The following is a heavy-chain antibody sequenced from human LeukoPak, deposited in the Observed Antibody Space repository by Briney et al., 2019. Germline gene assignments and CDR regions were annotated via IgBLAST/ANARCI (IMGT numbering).Heavy chain of an antibody. CDR1: GFIFNSYG. D-gene: IGHD3-3*01. Sequence: GGSLRLSCAASGFIFNSYGMHWVRQAPDKGLEWVAFIRFDGGNKYYADSVKGRFTISRENSMNTLYVQMDSLRAEDTAVYYCAKGSDFWSGYYIPGYMDVWGKGTTVTVSS. V-gene: IGHV3-30*02. CDR2: IRFDGGNK. J-gene: IGHJ6*03. CDR3: AKGSDFWSGYYIPGYMDV.